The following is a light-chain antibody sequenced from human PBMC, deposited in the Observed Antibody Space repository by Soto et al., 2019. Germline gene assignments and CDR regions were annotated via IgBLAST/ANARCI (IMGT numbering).Light chain of an antibody. J-gene: IGLJ1*01. Sequence: QSVLTQPASVSGSPGQSITISCTGTTSDVGGYNYVSWYQQHPGKAPKLMIYGVSIRPSGASDRFSGSKSGNTASLTISGLQAEDEADYYCSSYTSSRTYVFGTGTKLTVL. CDR3: SSYTSSRTYV. CDR1: TSDVGGYNY. V-gene: IGLV2-14*01. CDR2: GVS.